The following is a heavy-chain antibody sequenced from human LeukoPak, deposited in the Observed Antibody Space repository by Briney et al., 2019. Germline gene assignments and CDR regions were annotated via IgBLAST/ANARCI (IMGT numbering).Heavy chain of an antibody. CDR1: GYTFTGYY. CDR3: ARVGEMSPIEYYYGSGSYSWFDP. J-gene: IGHJ5*02. V-gene: IGHV1-2*02. D-gene: IGHD3-10*01. CDR2: INPNSGGT. Sequence: ASVKVSCKASGYTFTGYYMHWVRQAPGQGLEWMGWINPNSGGTNYAQKFQGRVTMTRDTSISTAYMELSRLRSDDTAVYYCARVGEMSPIEYYYGSGSYSWFDPWGQGTLVTVSS.